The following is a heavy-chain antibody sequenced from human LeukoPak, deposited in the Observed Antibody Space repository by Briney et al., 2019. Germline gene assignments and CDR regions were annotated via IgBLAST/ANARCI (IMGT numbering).Heavy chain of an antibody. J-gene: IGHJ1*01. D-gene: IGHD3-10*01. Sequence: SGAPSLTCTMACGSSMSISYYWGWIRQPAGRRLGWVGSISYGWSTYYNPSLKGRVSISVDTSVNQSYLKLSSVTAADTAVYYCARMVRVLFLGYFDLWGKGNLLTVSS. CDR3: ARMVRVLFLGYFDL. CDR2: ISYGWST. CDR1: CGSSMSISYY. V-gene: IGHV4-39*07.